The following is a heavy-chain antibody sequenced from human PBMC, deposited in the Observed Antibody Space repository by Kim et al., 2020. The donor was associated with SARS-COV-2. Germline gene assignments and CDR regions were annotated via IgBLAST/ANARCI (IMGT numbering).Heavy chain of an antibody. CDR2: ISAYNGNT. Sequence: ASVKVSCKASGYTFTSYGISWVRQAPGQGLEWMGWISAYNGNTNYAQKLQGRVTMTTDTSTSTAYMELRSLRSDDTAVYYCARLGYLAAAGEDAFDIWGQGTMVTVSS. D-gene: IGHD6-13*01. CDR1: GYTFTSYG. V-gene: IGHV1-18*01. CDR3: ARLGYLAAAGEDAFDI. J-gene: IGHJ3*02.